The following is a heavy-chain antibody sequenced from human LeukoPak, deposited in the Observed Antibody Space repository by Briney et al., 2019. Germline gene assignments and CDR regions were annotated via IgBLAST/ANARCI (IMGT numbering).Heavy chain of an antibody. J-gene: IGHJ3*02. CDR3: ARVRDGYNDAYDI. Sequence: GGSLRLSCAASGFTFSNDWMHWVRQAPGKGLVWVSRINSDGSSISYADSVKGRFTISRDNAKNTLYLQMSSLRSEDTAVYYCARVRDGYNDAYDIWGQGTMVTVSS. D-gene: IGHD5-24*01. CDR2: INSDGSSI. CDR1: GFTFSNDW. V-gene: IGHV3-74*01.